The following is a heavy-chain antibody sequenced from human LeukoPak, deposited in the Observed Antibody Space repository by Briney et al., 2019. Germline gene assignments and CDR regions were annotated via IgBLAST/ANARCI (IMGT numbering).Heavy chain of an antibody. D-gene: IGHD3-10*01. CDR1: GFTFSSYA. CDR2: ISGSGGST. V-gene: IGHV3-23*01. Sequence: GGSLRLSCAASGFTFSSYALSWVRQAPGKGLEWVSAISGSGGSTYYADSVKGRFTISRDNSKNTLYLQMNSLRAEDTAVYYCARDQWGVATITGMDVWGQGTTVTVSS. J-gene: IGHJ6*02. CDR3: ARDQWGVATITGMDV.